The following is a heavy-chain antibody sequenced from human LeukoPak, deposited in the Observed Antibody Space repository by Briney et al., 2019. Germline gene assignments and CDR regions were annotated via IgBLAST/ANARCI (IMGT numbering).Heavy chain of an antibody. CDR3: VKDAPLSFDSLTGYGPPHPDS. J-gene: IGHJ4*02. D-gene: IGHD3-9*01. CDR1: GFTFRDSA. V-gene: IGHV3-23*01. Sequence: GGSLRLSCEGSGFTFRDSALNWVRQAPGKGLEWISALSGSDDSTYYADSVKGRFPISRDTSKNTLYLQMNSLRVDDTATYYCVKDAPLSFDSLTGYGPPHPDSWGQGTLVTVSS. CDR2: LSGSDDST.